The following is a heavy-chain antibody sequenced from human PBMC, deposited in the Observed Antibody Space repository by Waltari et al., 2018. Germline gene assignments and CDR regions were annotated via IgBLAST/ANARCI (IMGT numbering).Heavy chain of an antibody. V-gene: IGHV4-39*01. CDR2: IYYSGST. CDR1: GGSISSSSSY. J-gene: IGHJ4*02. CDR3: ARRRDGYNYYFDY. D-gene: IGHD5-12*01. Sequence: QLQLQESGPGLVKPSETLSLTCTVPGGSISSSSSYWGWIRQPPGKGLEWIGSIYYSGSTYYNPSLKSRVTISVDTSKNQFSLKLSSVTAADTAVYYCARRRDGYNYYFDYWGQGTLVTVSS.